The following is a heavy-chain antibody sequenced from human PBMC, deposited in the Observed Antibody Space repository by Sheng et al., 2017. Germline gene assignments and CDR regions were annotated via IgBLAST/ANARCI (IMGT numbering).Heavy chain of an antibody. CDR1: GYTFTSYY. Sequence: QVQLVQSGAEVRKPGASVKVSCKASGYTFTSYYIHWVRQAPGQGLEWMGVINPSGGGTSYVQSFQGRVTMTRDTSTSTVYMEVSSLRSDDTAMYYCTRDLGGSYNDYWGQGT. CDR2: INPSGGGT. J-gene: IGHJ4*02. V-gene: IGHV1-46*01. D-gene: IGHD1-26*01. CDR3: TRDLGGSYNDY.